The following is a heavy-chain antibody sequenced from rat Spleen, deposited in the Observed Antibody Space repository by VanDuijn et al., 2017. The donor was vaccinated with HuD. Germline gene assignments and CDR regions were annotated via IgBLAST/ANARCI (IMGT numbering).Heavy chain of an antibody. Sequence: EVQLVESGGGLVLPGGSITLSCAASGFTFSDYYMAWVRQAPTKGLEWVATISYDGSSTYYRDSVKGRFTISRDNAKGTLYLQMNSLRSEDSATYYCASPYGGSLSYFDYWGQGVMVTVSS. CDR2: ISYDGSST. CDR3: ASPYGGSLSYFDY. D-gene: IGHD1-11*01. J-gene: IGHJ2*01. V-gene: IGHV5-22*01. CDR1: GFTFSDYY.